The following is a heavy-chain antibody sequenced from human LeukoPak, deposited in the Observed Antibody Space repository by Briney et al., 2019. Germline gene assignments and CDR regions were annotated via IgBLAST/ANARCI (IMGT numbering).Heavy chain of an antibody. CDR1: GFTFSSYE. V-gene: IGHV3-48*03. D-gene: IGHD6-13*01. Sequence: PGGSLRLSCAASGFTFSSYEMNWVRQAPGKGLEWVSYISSSGSTIYYADSVKGRFTISRDNSKNTLYLQMNSLRAEDTALYYCARAYSSSWYWNWFDPWGQGTLVTVSS. CDR3: ARAYSSSWYWNWFDP. J-gene: IGHJ5*02. CDR2: ISSSGSTI.